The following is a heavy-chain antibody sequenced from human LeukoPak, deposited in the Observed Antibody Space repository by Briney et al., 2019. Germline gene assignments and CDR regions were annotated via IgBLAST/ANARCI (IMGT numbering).Heavy chain of an antibody. CDR3: ARSIQWLRGYYFDY. CDR2: INPNSGGT. CDR1: VYTFTVYY. Sequence: ASVKVSCKVYVYTFTVYYMLWVRQAPGQALEWMGWINPNSGGTNYAQKFQVTVTMTRDTSISTAYMELSRLRSDDTAVYYCARSIQWLRGYYFDYWGQGTLVTVSS. V-gene: IGHV1-2*02. J-gene: IGHJ4*02. D-gene: IGHD3-22*01.